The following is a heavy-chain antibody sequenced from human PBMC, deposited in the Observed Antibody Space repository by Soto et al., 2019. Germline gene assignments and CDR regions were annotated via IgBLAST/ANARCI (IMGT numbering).Heavy chain of an antibody. CDR1: GGSIISGDYY. CDR3: ARGRAVAGPTFDY. V-gene: IGHV4-61*08. Sequence: PSETLSLTCTVSGGSIISGDYYWSWIRQPPGKGLEWIGYIYYSGSTNYNPSLKSRVTISVDTSKNQFSLKLSSVTAADTAVYYCARGRAVAGPTFDYWGQGTLVTVSS. J-gene: IGHJ4*02. D-gene: IGHD6-19*01. CDR2: IYYSGST.